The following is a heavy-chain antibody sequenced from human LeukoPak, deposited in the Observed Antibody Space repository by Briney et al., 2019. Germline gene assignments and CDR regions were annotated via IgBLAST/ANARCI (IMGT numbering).Heavy chain of an antibody. CDR3: ARLRGILRYYYGMDV. J-gene: IGHJ6*02. D-gene: IGHD5-12*01. CDR1: GGSFSGYY. Sequence: PSETLSLTCAVHGGSFSGYYWSWIRQPPGKGLEWIGEINHSGSTNYNPSLKSRVTISVDTSKNQFSLKLSSVTAADTAVYYCARLRGILRYYYGMDVWGQGTTVTVSS. V-gene: IGHV4-34*01. CDR2: INHSGST.